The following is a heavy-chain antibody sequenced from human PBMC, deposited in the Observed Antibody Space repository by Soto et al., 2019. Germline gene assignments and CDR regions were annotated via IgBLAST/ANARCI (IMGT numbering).Heavy chain of an antibody. Sequence: PSVKVSCTASGGTFSSDSISWVLQAPVQVLEWMGGIIPIFGTANYAQKFQGRVTITADESTSTAYMELSSLRSEDTAVYYCARGVITFGGVIVPPFDYWGQGTLVTVSS. J-gene: IGHJ4*02. CDR2: IIPIFGTA. CDR1: GGTFSSDS. CDR3: ARGVITFGGVIVPPFDY. V-gene: IGHV1-69*13. D-gene: IGHD3-16*02.